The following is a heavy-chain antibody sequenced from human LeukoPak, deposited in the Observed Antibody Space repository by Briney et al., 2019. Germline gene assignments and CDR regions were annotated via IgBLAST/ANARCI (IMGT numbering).Heavy chain of an antibody. V-gene: IGHV1-2*02. CDR3: AGSNPMYYDFWSGDYYYYGMDV. CDR2: INPNSGGT. CDR1: GYTFTGYY. Sequence: ASVKVSCKASGYTFTGYYMHWVRQAPGQGLEWMGWINPNSGGTNYAQKFQGRVTMTRDTSISTAYMELSRLRSDDTAVYYCAGSNPMYYDFWSGDYYYYGMDVWGQGTTVTVSS. J-gene: IGHJ6*02. D-gene: IGHD3-3*01.